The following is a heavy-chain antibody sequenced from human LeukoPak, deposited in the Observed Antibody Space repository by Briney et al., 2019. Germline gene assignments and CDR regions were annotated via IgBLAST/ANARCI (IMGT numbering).Heavy chain of an antibody. CDR1: GITFSSYG. CDR3: RDPFDY. J-gene: IGHJ4*02. V-gene: IGHV3-23*01. Sequence: GGSLRLSCAASGITFSSYGMSWVRQAPGKGLEWVSSISSTGGTTYYADSVKGRFTISRDNSKNTLYLQMNSLRAEDTAVYYCRDPFDYWGQGTLVTVSS. CDR2: ISSTGGTT.